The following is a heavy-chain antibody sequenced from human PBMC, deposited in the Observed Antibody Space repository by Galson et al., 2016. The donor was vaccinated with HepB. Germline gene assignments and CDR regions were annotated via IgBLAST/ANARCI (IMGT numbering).Heavy chain of an antibody. CDR2: TKQDGSDK. V-gene: IGHV3-7*01. J-gene: IGHJ4*02. CDR3: ADPTAG. Sequence: SLRLSCAASGFSFSSYWMSWVRQAPGKGLEWVANTKQDGSDKDCVDSVKGRFTISRDNAKNSLYGQMNSLRAEDTAVYYCADPTAGWGQGTLVTVSS. CDR1: GFSFSSYW. D-gene: IGHD6-13*01.